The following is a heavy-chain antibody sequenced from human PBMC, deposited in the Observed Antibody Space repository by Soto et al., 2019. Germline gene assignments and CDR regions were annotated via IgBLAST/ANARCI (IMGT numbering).Heavy chain of an antibody. D-gene: IGHD3-22*01. J-gene: IGHJ4*02. Sequence: ESGGGVVQPGRSLRLSCAASGFTFSSYGMHWVRQAPGKGLEWVAVISYDGSNKYYADSVKGRFTISRDNSKNTLYLQMNSLRAEDTAVYYCAKDLPTDYYDSSGYLDYWGQGTLVTVSS. CDR3: AKDLPTDYYDSSGYLDY. V-gene: IGHV3-30*18. CDR1: GFTFSSYG. CDR2: ISYDGSNK.